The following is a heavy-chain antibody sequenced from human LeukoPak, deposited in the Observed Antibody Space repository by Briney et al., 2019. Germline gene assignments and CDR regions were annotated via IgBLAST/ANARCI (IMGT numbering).Heavy chain of an antibody. J-gene: IGHJ4*02. Sequence: ASVKVSCKASGYTFTSYAMHWVRQAPGQGLEWMGWMNPNSGNTGYAQKFQGRVTITRNTSINTAYMELSSLRSEDTAVYYCARVGYDGSGWYPNLDYWGQGTLVTVSS. CDR3: ARVGYDGSGWYPNLDY. D-gene: IGHD6-19*01. V-gene: IGHV1-8*03. CDR1: GYTFTSYA. CDR2: MNPNSGNT.